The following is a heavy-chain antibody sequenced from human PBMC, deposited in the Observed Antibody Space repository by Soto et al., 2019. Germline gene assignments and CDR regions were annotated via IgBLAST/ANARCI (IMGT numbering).Heavy chain of an antibody. CDR3: AKDGTDYYYYYGMDV. Sequence: GRSLRLSCAASGFTFSSYAMSWVRQAPGKGLEWVSAISGSGGSTYYADSVKGRFTISRDNSKNTLYLQMNSLRAEDTAVYYCAKDGTDYYYYYGMDVWGQGTTVTVSS. D-gene: IGHD1-26*01. CDR1: GFTFSSYA. V-gene: IGHV3-23*01. J-gene: IGHJ6*02. CDR2: ISGSGGST.